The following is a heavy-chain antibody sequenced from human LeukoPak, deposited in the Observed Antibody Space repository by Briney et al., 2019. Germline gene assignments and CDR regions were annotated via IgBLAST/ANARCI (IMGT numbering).Heavy chain of an antibody. CDR3: ARDWEYGSGSYCDY. D-gene: IGHD3-10*01. CDR1: GFTFDDYG. Sequence: PGGSLRLSCAASGFTFDDYGMSWVRQAPGKGLEWVSGINWNGDSTGYADSVKGRFTISRDNAKNSLYLQMNSLRAEDTALYYCARDWEYGSGSYCDYWGQGTLVTVSS. V-gene: IGHV3-20*04. J-gene: IGHJ4*02. CDR2: INWNGDST.